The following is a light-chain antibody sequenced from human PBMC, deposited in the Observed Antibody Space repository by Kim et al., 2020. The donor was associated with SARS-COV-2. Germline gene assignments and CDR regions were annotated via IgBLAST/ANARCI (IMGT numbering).Light chain of an antibody. Sequence: AIRMTQSPSSLSASTGERVTITCRASEGIRNFLAWYQQKPGKAPKLLVHAASTLQTGVPSRFSGSGSGTDFTLTISSLQSEDFATYYCQQNFDYPYTFGKGTKLEIK. J-gene: IGKJ2*01. CDR3: QQNFDYPYT. CDR1: EGIRNF. V-gene: IGKV1-8*01. CDR2: AAS.